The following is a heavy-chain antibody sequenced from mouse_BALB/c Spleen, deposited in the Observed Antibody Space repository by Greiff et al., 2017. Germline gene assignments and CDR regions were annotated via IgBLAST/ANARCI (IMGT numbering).Heavy chain of an antibody. J-gene: IGHJ2*01. CDR3: ARDKGVVYDFDY. CDR1: GFTFTDYY. CDR2: IRNKANGYTT. Sequence: EVKLVESGGGLVQPGGSLRLSCATSGFTFTDYYMSWVRQPPGKALEWLGFIRNKANGYTTEYSASVKGRFTISRDNSQSILYLQMNTLRAEDSATYYCARDKGVVYDFDYWGQGTTLTVSS. D-gene: IGHD1-1*02. V-gene: IGHV7-3*02.